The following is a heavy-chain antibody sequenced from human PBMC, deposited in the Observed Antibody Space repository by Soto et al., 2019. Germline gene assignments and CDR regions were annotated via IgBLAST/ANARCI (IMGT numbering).Heavy chain of an antibody. Sequence: QVQLVESGGGVVQPGRSLRLSCAASGFTFNNYAMHWVRQAPGKGLEWVTVISYDGNNQYYADSVKGRFAISRDNSKNTLYLQMNSLRDEDTAVYYCARDRVYYSDSSGYYNFEDWGQGSLVTVSS. CDR2: ISYDGNNQ. D-gene: IGHD3-22*01. J-gene: IGHJ4*02. CDR3: ARDRVYYSDSSGYYNFED. V-gene: IGHV3-30*09. CDR1: GFTFNNYA.